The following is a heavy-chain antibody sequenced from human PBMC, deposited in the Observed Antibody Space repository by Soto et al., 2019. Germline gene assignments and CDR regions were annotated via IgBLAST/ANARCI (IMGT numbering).Heavy chain of an antibody. CDR1: GFTFSSYA. Sequence: PGGSLRLSCAASGFTFSSYAMHWVRQAPGKGLEWVAVISYDGSNKYYADSVKGRFTISRDNSKNTLYLQMNSLRAEDTAVYYCARNYYYGMDVWGQGTTVTVSS. CDR2: ISYDGSNK. CDR3: ARNYYYGMDV. J-gene: IGHJ6*02. V-gene: IGHV3-30-3*01.